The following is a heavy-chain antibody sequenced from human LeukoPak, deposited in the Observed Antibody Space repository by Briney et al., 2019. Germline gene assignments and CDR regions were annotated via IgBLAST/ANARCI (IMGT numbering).Heavy chain of an antibody. CDR2: MNPNSGNT. Sequence: GASVKVSCKASGYTFTSYDINWVRQATGQGLEWMGWMNPNSGNTGYAQKFQGRVTMTRNTSISTAYMELSSLRFEDTAVYYCARRLRLGELSLFGYWGQGTLVTVSS. D-gene: IGHD3-16*02. CDR1: GYTFTSYD. CDR3: ARRLRLGELSLFGY. V-gene: IGHV1-8*01. J-gene: IGHJ4*02.